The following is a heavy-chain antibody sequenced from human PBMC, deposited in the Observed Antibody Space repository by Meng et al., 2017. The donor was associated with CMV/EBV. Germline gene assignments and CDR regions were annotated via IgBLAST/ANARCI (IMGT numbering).Heavy chain of an antibody. Sequence: GGSLRLSCAASGFTFSSYAMSWVRQAPGKGLEWVSAISGSGGSTYYADSVKGRFTISRDNSENTLYLQMNSLRAEDTAVYYCAKAGITIFGVGKHNWFNPWGQGTLVTVSS. CDR3: AKAGITIFGVGKHNWFNP. J-gene: IGHJ5*02. V-gene: IGHV3-23*01. CDR1: GFTFSSYA. D-gene: IGHD3-3*01. CDR2: ISGSGGST.